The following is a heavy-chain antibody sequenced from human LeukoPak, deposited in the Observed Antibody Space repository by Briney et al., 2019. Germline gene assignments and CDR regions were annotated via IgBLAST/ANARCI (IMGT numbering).Heavy chain of an antibody. CDR2: INSDGSST. J-gene: IGHJ6*04. CDR3: AELGITMIGGV. D-gene: IGHD3-10*02. CDR1: GFTISSYW. Sequence: GGSLRLSCAASGFTISSYWMHWVRHAPGKGLVWVSRINSDGSSTSYADSVKGRFTISRDNAKNTLYLQMNSLRAEDTAVYYCAELGITMIGGVWGKGTTVTISS. V-gene: IGHV3-74*01.